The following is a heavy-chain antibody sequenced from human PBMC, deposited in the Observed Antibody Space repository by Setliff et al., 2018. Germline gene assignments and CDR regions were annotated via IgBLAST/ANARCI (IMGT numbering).Heavy chain of an antibody. D-gene: IGHD1-26*01. J-gene: IGHJ4*02. V-gene: IGHV3-33*01. Sequence: GGSLRLSCEATGFTFSTFAIHWVRQAPGKGLEWVAVIYYDGSNTHYTDSVEGRFTISRDNSKNTLYLQMNSLGAEDTAMYYCARDMSPDIMWELPVDSWGQGTLVTVSS. CDR3: ARDMSPDIMWELPVDS. CDR1: GFTFSTFA. CDR2: IYYDGSNT.